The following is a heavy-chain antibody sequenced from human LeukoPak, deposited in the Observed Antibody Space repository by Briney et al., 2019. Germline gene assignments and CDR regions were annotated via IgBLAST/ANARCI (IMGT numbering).Heavy chain of an antibody. D-gene: IGHD3-22*01. CDR1: GGSVSSGSYY. CDR3: ASQPGPYYYDSSGYIN. CDR2: IYYSGST. Sequence: SETLPLTCTVSGGSVSSGSYYWSWIRQPPGKGLEWIGYIYYSGSTNYNPSLKSRVTISVDTSKNQFSLKLSSVTAADTAVYYCASQPGPYYYDSSGYINWGQGTLVTVSS. J-gene: IGHJ4*02. V-gene: IGHV4-61*01.